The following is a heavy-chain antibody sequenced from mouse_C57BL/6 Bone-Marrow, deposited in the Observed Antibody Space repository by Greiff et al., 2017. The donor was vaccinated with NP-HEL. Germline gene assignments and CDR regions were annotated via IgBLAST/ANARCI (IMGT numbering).Heavy chain of an antibody. CDR3: ARDSSDY. CDR2: ISDGGSYT. CDR1: GFTFSSYA. Sequence: VQLKESGGGLVKPGGSLKLSCAASGFTFSSYAMSWVRQTPEKRLEWVATISDGGSYTYYPDNVKGRFTISRDNAKNNLYLQMSHLKSEDTAMYYCARDSSDYWGQGTTLTVSS. J-gene: IGHJ2*01. V-gene: IGHV5-4*01.